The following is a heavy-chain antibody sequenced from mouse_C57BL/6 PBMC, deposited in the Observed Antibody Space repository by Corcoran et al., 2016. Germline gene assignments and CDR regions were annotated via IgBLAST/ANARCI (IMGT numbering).Heavy chain of an antibody. CDR3: AREGYYSNYYAIDY. J-gene: IGHJ4*01. Sequence: DVQLQESGPGLVKPSQSLSLTCSVTGYSITSGYYWNWIRQFPGNKLEWMGYISYDGSNNYNPSLKNRISITRDTSKNQFFLKLNSVTTEDTATYYCAREGYYSNYYAIDYWGQGTSVTVSS. V-gene: IGHV3-6*01. CDR2: ISYDGSN. CDR1: GYSITSGYY. D-gene: IGHD2-5*01.